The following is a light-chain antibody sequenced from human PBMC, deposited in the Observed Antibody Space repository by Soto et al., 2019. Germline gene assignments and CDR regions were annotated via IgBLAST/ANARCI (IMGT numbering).Light chain of an antibody. CDR2: DVS. J-gene: IGKJ1*01. Sequence: DVQMTQSPSTLSASVGDSVTITCRASQSIAASLAWYQLKPGEAPKLLIYDVSNLESGVPSRFSGSGSGTEFSLTIRSLHPDDFATYYCQQYDYSRTFGQETKVEIK. CDR1: QSIAAS. V-gene: IGKV1-5*01. CDR3: QQYDYSRT.